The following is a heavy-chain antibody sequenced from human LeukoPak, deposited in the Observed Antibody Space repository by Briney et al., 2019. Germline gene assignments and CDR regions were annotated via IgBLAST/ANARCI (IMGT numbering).Heavy chain of an antibody. Sequence: PGGSLRLSRTASGFSFSGSWMSWVRQLPGKGLEWLADMSPDGSTIVYVDSVKGRFTISRNNAKNSVYLQMDGLRAEDTAVYYCARDPLNGALDIWGQGTLVTVSS. J-gene: IGHJ3*02. CDR3: ARDPLNGALDI. CDR1: GFSFSGSW. CDR2: MSPDGSTI. V-gene: IGHV3-7*01.